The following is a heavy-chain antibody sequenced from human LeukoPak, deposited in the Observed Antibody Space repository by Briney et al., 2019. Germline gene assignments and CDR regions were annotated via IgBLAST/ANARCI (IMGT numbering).Heavy chain of an antibody. Sequence: GGSLRLSCAASEFSFSTYAMHWVRQAPGKGLDWVALISYDGSNTFYADSVKGRFTFSRDNSKNTLYLQMNSLRPEDTAIYYCARERPGLLLPDYWGQGTQVTVSS. J-gene: IGHJ4*02. CDR1: EFSFSTYA. V-gene: IGHV3-30*04. CDR2: ISYDGSNT. CDR3: ARERPGLLLPDY. D-gene: IGHD2-21*01.